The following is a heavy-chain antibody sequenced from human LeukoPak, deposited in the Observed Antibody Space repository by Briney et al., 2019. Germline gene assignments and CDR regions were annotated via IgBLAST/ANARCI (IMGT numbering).Heavy chain of an antibody. D-gene: IGHD3-10*01. CDR1: GLSFSTYT. V-gene: IGHV3-48*01. CDR3: VRVGRLLWFGL. CDR2: ISSSSSTT. Sequence: GGSLRLSCAASGLSFSTYTMNWVRQAPGKGPEWLSYISSSSSTTYYADAVKGRFTMSRDNAKKSLYLQMNSLRAEDTAVYFCVRVGRLLWFGLWGQGTLVTVSS. J-gene: IGHJ4*02.